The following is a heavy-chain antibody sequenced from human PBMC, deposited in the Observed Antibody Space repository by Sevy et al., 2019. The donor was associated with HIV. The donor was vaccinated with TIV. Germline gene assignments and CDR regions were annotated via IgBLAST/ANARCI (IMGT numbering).Heavy chain of an antibody. CDR3: ARLESTYYYGLYYYYGMDV. CDR1: GGSISSSSYY. D-gene: IGHD3-10*01. CDR2: IYYSGST. J-gene: IGHJ6*02. V-gene: IGHV4-39*01. Sequence: SETLSLTCTVSGGSISSSSYYWGWIRQPPGKGLEWIGSIYYSGSTYYNPSLKSRVTISVDTSKNQFSLKLSSVTAADTAVYYCARLESTYYYGLYYYYGMDVWGQGTTVTVSS.